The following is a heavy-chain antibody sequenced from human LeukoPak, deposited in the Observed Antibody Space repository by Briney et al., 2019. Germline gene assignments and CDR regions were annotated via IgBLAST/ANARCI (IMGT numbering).Heavy chain of an antibody. V-gene: IGHV3-7*03. J-gene: IGHJ1*01. CDR1: GFTFSSCW. CDR2: IKLDGSER. Sequence: PGGSLRLSCATSGFTFSSCWMTWVRQAPGKGLEWVANIKLDGSERHYVDSVEGRFTISRDKSKNTLSLQMNSLRAEDTAVYYCAQQVGYCSSGSCYFTYWGQGTLVTVSS. CDR3: AQQVGYCSSGSCYFTY. D-gene: IGHD2-15*01.